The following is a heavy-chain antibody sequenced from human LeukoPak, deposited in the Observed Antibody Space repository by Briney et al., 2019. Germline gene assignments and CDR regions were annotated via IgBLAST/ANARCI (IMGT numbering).Heavy chain of an antibody. J-gene: IGHJ5*02. CDR2: IYDSGTT. CDR1: GGSISDSRYY. CDR3: ARQRLTGNQGRGWFDP. D-gene: IGHD7-27*01. V-gene: IGHV4-39*01. Sequence: SETLSLTCSVSGGSISDSRYYWGWIRQPPGKGPEWIGSIYDSGTTHCNPSLKSRVTISEDTSKNQFSLKLSSVTAADTGVYYCARQRLTGNQGRGWFDPWGQGTLVTVFS.